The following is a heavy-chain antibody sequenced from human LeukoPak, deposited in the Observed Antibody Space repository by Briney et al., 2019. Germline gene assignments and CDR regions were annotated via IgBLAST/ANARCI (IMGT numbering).Heavy chain of an antibody. CDR2: IYVDGRT. V-gene: IGHV3-53*01. J-gene: IGHJ4*02. CDR1: GFTVSTTY. D-gene: IGHD4-23*01. Sequence: GGSLRLSCAASGFTVSTTYMSWVRQTPGKGLEWVSLIYVDGRTYYADSVKGRFTISRDNSKNTLYLQVNSLRAEDTAVYYCARRGDGGRSFDYWGQGTLVTVSS. CDR3: ARRGDGGRSFDY.